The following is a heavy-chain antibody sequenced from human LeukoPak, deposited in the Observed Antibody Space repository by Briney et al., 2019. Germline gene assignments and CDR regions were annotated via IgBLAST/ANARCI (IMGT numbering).Heavy chain of an antibody. CDR1: GYTFTAYY. J-gene: IGHJ4*02. CDR3: ARDVRGEYYFGH. CDR2: INPNTGGT. Sequence: ASVKVSCKTSGYTFTAYYMHWVRQAPGQGLEWMGWINPNTGGTKYAQKFRGRVTMTGDTSIRSAYMELSGLRSDDTAVYYCARDVRGEYYFGHWGQGTLVAVSS. V-gene: IGHV1-2*02. D-gene: IGHD2-21*01.